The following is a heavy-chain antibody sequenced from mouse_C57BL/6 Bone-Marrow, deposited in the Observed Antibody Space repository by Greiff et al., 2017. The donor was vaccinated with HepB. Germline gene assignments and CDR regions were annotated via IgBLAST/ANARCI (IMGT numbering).Heavy chain of an antibody. Sequence: QVQLQQSGAELVKPGASVKMSCKASGYTFPSYWITWVKQRPGQGLEWIGDIYPGSGSTNYNEKFKSKATLTVDTSSSTAYMQLSSLTSEDSAVYCCASISGGLNWYFDVWGTGTTVTVSS. J-gene: IGHJ1*03. CDR2: IYPGSGST. D-gene: IGHD3-3*01. CDR1: GYTFPSYW. V-gene: IGHV1-55*01. CDR3: ASISGGLNWYFDV.